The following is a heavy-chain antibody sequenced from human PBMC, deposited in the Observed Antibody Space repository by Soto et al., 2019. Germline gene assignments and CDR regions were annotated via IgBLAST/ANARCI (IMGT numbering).Heavy chain of an antibody. CDR3: ARRWGRTFDY. D-gene: IGHD1-26*01. J-gene: IGHJ4*02. Sequence: QVQLQESGPGLVKPSETLSLTCTVSGGSISSYYWSWIRQSPGKGLEWIGYIYYSGSTNYNPSLKSRVTLSVDPSKNQFSLKLSSVTAADTAVYYCARRWGRTFDYWGQGTLVTVSS. CDR2: IYYSGST. CDR1: GGSISSYY. V-gene: IGHV4-59*08.